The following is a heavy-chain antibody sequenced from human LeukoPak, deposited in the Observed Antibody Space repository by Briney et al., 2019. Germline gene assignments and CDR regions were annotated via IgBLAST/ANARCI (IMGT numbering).Heavy chain of an antibody. CDR2: IYYSGST. D-gene: IGHD5-12*01. CDR3: ARLPTITFFDY. V-gene: IGHV4-39*01. Sequence: SSETLSLTCTVSGGSISSSSYYWGWIRQPPGKGLEWIGSIYYSGSTYYNPSLKSRVTISVDTSKNQFSLKLSSVTAADTAVYYCARLPTITFFDYWGQGTLVTVSS. J-gene: IGHJ4*02. CDR1: GGSISSSSYY.